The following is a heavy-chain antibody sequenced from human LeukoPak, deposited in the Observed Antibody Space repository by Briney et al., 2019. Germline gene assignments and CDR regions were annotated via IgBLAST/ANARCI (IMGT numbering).Heavy chain of an antibody. Sequence: PGGSLRLSCAASGFTFSSYAMSWVRQAPGKGLEWVSYISSSGSTIYYADTVKGRFTISRDNAKNSLYLQMNSLRAEDTAVYYCAREISGYVPSNWFDPWGQGTLVTVSS. J-gene: IGHJ5*02. D-gene: IGHD5-12*01. CDR3: AREISGYVPSNWFDP. CDR1: GFTFSSYA. V-gene: IGHV3-48*04. CDR2: ISSSGSTI.